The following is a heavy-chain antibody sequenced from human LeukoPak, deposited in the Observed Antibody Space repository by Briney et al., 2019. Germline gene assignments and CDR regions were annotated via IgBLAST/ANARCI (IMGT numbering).Heavy chain of an antibody. V-gene: IGHV3-30*02. CDR2: VRYDGGDK. CDR1: GFTFNGYA. Sequence: GGSLRLSCAASGFTFNGYAMHWVRQAPGKGLEWVAFVRYDGGDKFYADSVKGRFTISRDNSKNTLYLQMNSLRAEDTAVYYCAREGYGDSSDAFDIWGQGTMVTVSS. D-gene: IGHD4-17*01. CDR3: AREGYGDSSDAFDI. J-gene: IGHJ3*02.